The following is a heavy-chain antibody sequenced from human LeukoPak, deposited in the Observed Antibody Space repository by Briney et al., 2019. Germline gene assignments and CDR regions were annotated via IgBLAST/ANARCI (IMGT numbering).Heavy chain of an antibody. CDR2: IYSSGST. J-gene: IGHJ4*02. CDR1: GGSISSYY. V-gene: IGHV4-59*10. CDR3: ARGPISTGWYTFDY. D-gene: IGHD6-19*01. Sequence: SETLSLTCAVYGGSISSYYWSWIRRPAGKGLEWIGRIYSSGSTNYNPSLKSRVTMSVDTSKNQFSLKLSSVTAADTAVYYCARGPISTGWYTFDYWGQGTLVTVSS.